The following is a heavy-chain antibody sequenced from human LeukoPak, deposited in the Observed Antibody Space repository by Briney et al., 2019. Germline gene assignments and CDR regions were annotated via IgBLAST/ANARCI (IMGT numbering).Heavy chain of an antibody. J-gene: IGHJ4*02. CDR3: AILERRRSADFDY. D-gene: IGHD1-1*01. CDR1: GYTFTGYY. Sequence: ASVKVSCKASGYTFTGYYMHWVRQAPGQGLEWMGRINPNSGGTNYAQKFQGRVTMTRHTSISTAYMELSRLRSDDTAVYYCAILERRRSADFDYWGQGTLVTVSS. V-gene: IGHV1-2*06. CDR2: INPNSGGT.